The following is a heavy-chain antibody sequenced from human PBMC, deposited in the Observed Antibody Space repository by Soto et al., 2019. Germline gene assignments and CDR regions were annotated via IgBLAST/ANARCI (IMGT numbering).Heavy chain of an antibody. Sequence: QVQLVQSGAEVKKPGASVKVSCKASGYTFTTYALHWVRQAPGQRPEWMGWINPASGHTKYSKKFQDRVTITRDTSTSTGYMKLSRPRSEDTAVYYCGRSVVGATGEILYDAMDVWGQGTTVTVSS. D-gene: IGHD1-26*01. V-gene: IGHV1-3*01. CDR2: INPASGHT. CDR3: GRSVVGATGEILYDAMDV. J-gene: IGHJ6*02. CDR1: GYTFTTYA.